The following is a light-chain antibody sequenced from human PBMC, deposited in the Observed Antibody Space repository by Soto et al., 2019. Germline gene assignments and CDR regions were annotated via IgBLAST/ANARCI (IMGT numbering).Light chain of an antibody. V-gene: IGKV3-20*01. CDR1: QSVSSSY. CDR2: GAS. Sequence: EIVLTQSPGTLSLSPGERATLSCRASQSVSSSYLAWYQQKHGQAPRLLIYGASSRATGIPDRFSGSGSGTDFTLTISRLEPEDFAVYYCQQYGSSPLTFGGGTKVELK. J-gene: IGKJ4*01. CDR3: QQYGSSPLT.